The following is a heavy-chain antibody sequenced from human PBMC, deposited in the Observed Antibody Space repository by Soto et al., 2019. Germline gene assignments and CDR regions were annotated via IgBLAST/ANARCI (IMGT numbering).Heavy chain of an antibody. J-gene: IGHJ5*02. CDR1: GGSISSYY. CDR3: ARLVDDSDSENWFDP. CDR2: IYYSGST. V-gene: IGHV4-59*01. Sequence: SETLSLTCTVSGGSISSYYWSWIRQPPGKGLEWIGYIYYSGSTNYNPSLKSRVTISVDTSKNQFSLKLSSVTAADTAVYYCARLVDDSDSENWFDPWGQGTLVTVSS. D-gene: IGHD1-26*01.